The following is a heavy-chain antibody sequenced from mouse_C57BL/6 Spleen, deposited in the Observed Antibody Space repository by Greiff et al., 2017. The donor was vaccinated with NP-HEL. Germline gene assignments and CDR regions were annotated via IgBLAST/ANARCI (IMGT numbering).Heavy chain of an antibody. CDR1: GFSFNTYA. Sequence: EVHLVESGGGLVQPKGSLKLSCAASGFSFNTYAMNWVRQAPGKGLEWVARIRSKSNNYATYYADSVKDRFTISRDDSESMLYLQMNNLKTEDTAMYYCVRLPNFYGSSIAYWGQGTLVTVSA. V-gene: IGHV10-1*01. J-gene: IGHJ3*01. D-gene: IGHD1-1*01. CDR3: VRLPNFYGSSIAY. CDR2: IRSKSNNYAT.